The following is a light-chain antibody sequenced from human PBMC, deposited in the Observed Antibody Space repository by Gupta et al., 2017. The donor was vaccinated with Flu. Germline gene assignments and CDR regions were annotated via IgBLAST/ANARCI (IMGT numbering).Light chain of an antibody. CDR2: AAS. J-gene: IGKJ1*01. CDR1: QTIFNF. Sequence: DIQMTQSPSSLSASVGDRVTVTCRASQTIFNFLNWYQQKPGKAPKLLIYAASSLESGVPSRFSGSGSGTDFTLTITSLQPEDFATYYCQHSYNTPQTFGQGTRVEV. V-gene: IGKV1-39*01. CDR3: QHSYNTPQT.